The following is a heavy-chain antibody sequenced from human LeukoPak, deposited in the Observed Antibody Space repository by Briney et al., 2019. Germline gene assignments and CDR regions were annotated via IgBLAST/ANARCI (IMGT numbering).Heavy chain of an antibody. CDR1: GYMFTNYG. D-gene: IGHD3-10*01. Sequence: ASVKVSCKASGYMFTNYGISWVRQAPGQGLEWMGWITVYNGNTKYAQKIQGRVTMTTDTSTSTAYMELRRLRSDDTAVYYCAKGRRPVYGSGNNYKGNYYYGMDVWGKGTTVTVSS. CDR3: AKGRRPVYGSGNNYKGNYYYGMDV. J-gene: IGHJ6*04. CDR2: ITVYNGNT. V-gene: IGHV1-18*04.